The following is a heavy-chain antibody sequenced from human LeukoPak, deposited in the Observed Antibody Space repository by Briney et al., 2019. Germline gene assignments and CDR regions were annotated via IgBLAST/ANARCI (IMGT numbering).Heavy chain of an antibody. CDR1: GGTFSSYA. Sequence: ASVKVSCKASGGTFSSYAISWVRQAPGQGLEWMGGIIPIFGTANYAQKFQGRVTITADESTSTAYMELSSLRSEDTAVYYCARGGCSSTSCPHPSSEYFQHWGQGTLVTVSS. CDR2: IIPIFGTA. D-gene: IGHD2-2*01. J-gene: IGHJ1*01. CDR3: ARGGCSSTSCPHPSSEYFQH. V-gene: IGHV1-69*13.